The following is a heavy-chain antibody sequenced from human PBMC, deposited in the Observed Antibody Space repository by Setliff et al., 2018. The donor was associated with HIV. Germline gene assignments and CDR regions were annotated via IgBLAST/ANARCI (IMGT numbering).Heavy chain of an antibody. J-gene: IGHJ6*03. D-gene: IGHD3-22*01. Sequence: SETLSLTCDVSGVSINSGDYSWNWIRQPAGKRLEWIGHVHSNGFKNYNSSLESRVDISVDTSKNQISPKVDSVTAADTAIYFCARGVVGSYYDYVNIYYHDYIDLWGKGTTVTVSS. CDR2: VHSNGFK. CDR3: ARGVVGSYYDYVNIYYHDYIDL. CDR1: GVSINSGDYS. V-gene: IGHV4-61*09.